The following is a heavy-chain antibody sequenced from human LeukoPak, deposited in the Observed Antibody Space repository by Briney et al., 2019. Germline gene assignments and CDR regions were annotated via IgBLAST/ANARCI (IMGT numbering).Heavy chain of an antibody. V-gene: IGHV3-23*01. Sequence: QPGGSLRLSCAASGFTFSSYAMSWVRQAPGKGLEWVSAISGSGGSTYYADSVKGRFTISRDNSKNTLYLQMGSLRAEDMAVYYCARGSRPTVTDNWFDPWGQGTLVTVSS. CDR2: ISGSGGST. J-gene: IGHJ5*02. D-gene: IGHD4-17*01. CDR1: GFTFSSYA. CDR3: ARGSRPTVTDNWFDP.